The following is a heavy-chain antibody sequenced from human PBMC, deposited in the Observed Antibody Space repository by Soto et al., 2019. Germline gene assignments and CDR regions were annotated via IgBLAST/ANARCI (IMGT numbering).Heavy chain of an antibody. J-gene: IGHJ6*02. CDR1: GYTFTSYG. Sequence: ASVKVSCKASGYTFTSYGISWVRQAPGQGLEWMGWISAYNGNTNYAQKLQGRVTMTTDTSTSTAYMELRSLRSDDTAVYYCARDSYGDRYYYYGMDVWGQGTTVTVS. CDR2: ISAYNGNT. D-gene: IGHD5-18*01. V-gene: IGHV1-18*01. CDR3: ARDSYGDRYYYYGMDV.